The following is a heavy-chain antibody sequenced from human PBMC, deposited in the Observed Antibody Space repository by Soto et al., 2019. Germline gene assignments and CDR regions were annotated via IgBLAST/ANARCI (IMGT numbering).Heavy chain of an antibody. CDR2: IFWNDER. CDR3: ARALREGLPIYYFDS. Sequence: QVTLKESGPVLVKPTETLTLTCSASGFSLSKARMGVSWIRQPPGKALEWLAHIFWNDERSYNTSLKSRLTISRDTSKSLVVLTMTNVDPVDTGTYFCARALREGLPIYYFDSWGQGTLVTVSS. CDR1: GFSLSKARMG. V-gene: IGHV2-26*01. D-gene: IGHD1-26*01. J-gene: IGHJ4*02.